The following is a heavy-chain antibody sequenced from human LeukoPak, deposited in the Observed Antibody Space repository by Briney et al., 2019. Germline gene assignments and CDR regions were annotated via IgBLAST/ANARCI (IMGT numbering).Heavy chain of an antibody. V-gene: IGHV1-69*04. D-gene: IGHD1-26*01. CDR1: GGTFSSDA. Sequence: ASVKVSCKASGGTFSSDAISWVRQAPGQGLEWMGRIIPILGIANYAQKFQGRVTISADKSTSTAYMELRSLRSEDTAVYYCAKGVGVSYFDYWGQGTLVTVSS. J-gene: IGHJ4*02. CDR3: AKGVGVSYFDY. CDR2: IIPILGIA.